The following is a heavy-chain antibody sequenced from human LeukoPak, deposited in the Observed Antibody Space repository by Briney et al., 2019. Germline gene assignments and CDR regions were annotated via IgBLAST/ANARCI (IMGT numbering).Heavy chain of an antibody. CDR2: IWYDGSNK. V-gene: IGHV3-33*01. Sequence: GGSLRLSCAASGFTFSSYGMHWARQAPGKGLEWVAVIWYDGSNKYYADSVKGRFTISRDNSKNTLYLQMNSLRAEDTAVYYCARDSYDFWSGYYTLYGMDVWGQGTTVTVSS. CDR1: GFTFSSYG. CDR3: ARDSYDFWSGYYTLYGMDV. D-gene: IGHD3-3*01. J-gene: IGHJ6*02.